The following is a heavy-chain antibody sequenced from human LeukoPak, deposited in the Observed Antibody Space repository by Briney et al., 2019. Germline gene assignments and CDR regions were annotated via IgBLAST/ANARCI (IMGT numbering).Heavy chain of an antibody. CDR3: ARVLDYYGSGSYFADY. D-gene: IGHD3-10*01. J-gene: IGHJ4*02. Sequence: ASVKVSCKASGYTFTNYGISWVRQAPGQGLEWMGWISAYNGNTNYAQKLQGRVTMTTDTSTSTAYMELRSLRSGDTAVYYCARVLDYYGSGSYFADYWGQGTLVTVSS. CDR1: GYTFTNYG. CDR2: ISAYNGNT. V-gene: IGHV1-18*01.